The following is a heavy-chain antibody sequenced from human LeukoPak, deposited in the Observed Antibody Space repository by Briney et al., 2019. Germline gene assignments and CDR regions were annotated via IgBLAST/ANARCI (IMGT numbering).Heavy chain of an antibody. J-gene: IGHJ3*02. Sequence: PGGSLRLSCAASGFTFSSYWMSWVRQAPGKGLEWVANIKQDGSEKYYVDSVKGRFTISRDNAKNSLYLQMNSLRAEDTAVYYCARVGPRVGATGDDAFDIWGQGTMVTVSS. V-gene: IGHV3-7*01. CDR3: ARVGPRVGATGDDAFDI. CDR1: GFTFSSYW. CDR2: IKQDGSEK. D-gene: IGHD1-26*01.